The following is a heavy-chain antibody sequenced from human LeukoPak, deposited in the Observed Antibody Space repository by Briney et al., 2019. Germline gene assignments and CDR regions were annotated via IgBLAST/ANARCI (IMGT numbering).Heavy chain of an antibody. CDR2: ISASGGSA. V-gene: IGHV3-23*01. CDR1: GFTFSNSD. D-gene: IGHD3-22*01. CDR3: AKAGSYSDISVYPLASFDF. J-gene: IGHJ3*01. Sequence: QPGGSLRLSCAASGFTFSNSDMNWVRQAPGKGLEWVSFISASGGSAHYADSVRGRFTISRDNSKNTLYLQMNSLRAEDTAVYSCAKAGSYSDISVYPLASFDFWGQGTMVTVSS.